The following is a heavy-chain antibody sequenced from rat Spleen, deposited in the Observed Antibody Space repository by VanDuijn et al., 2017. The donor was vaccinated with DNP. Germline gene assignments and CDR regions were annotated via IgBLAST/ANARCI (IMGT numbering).Heavy chain of an antibody. CDR2: ISYDGTST. D-gene: IGHD1-2*01. CDR1: GFTFSHYG. Sequence: EVQLVESGGGLVQPGRSLKLSCAVSGFTFSHYGMAWVRQAPKKGLEWVATISYDGTSTYYRDSVKGRFTISRDTAKSTLYLQMDSLRSEDTYTYYLATHGSIAAISTGAMDCWGQGTSVTVSS. J-gene: IGHJ4*01. CDR3: ATHGSIAAISTGAMDC. V-gene: IGHV5-7*01.